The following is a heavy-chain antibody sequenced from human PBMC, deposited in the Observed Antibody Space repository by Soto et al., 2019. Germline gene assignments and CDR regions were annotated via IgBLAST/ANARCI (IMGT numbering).Heavy chain of an antibody. J-gene: IGHJ4*02. V-gene: IGHV4-31*03. CDR3: ARGPTIFGVVFDVYFDY. CDR2: IYYSGST. Sequence: QVQLQESGPGLVKPSQTLSLTCTVSGGSISSGGYYWSWIRQHPGKGLEWIGYIYYSGSTYYNPSLKSRVTLSVDTSKNQFSLKLSSVTAADTAVYYCARGPTIFGVVFDVYFDYWGQGTLVTVSS. CDR1: GGSISSGGYY. D-gene: IGHD3-3*01.